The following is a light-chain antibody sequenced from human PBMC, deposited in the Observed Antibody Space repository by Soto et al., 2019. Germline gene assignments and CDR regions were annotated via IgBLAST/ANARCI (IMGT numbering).Light chain of an antibody. Sequence: QSVLTQPPSVSGAPRQRVTISCTGSSSNIGAGYDVHWYQQLPGTAPKLLIYGNNKRPSGVPDRYSGSKSGTSASLVITGLQTEDEADYYCQSYDSSLNGVVFGGGTKLTVL. CDR2: GNN. CDR3: QSYDSSLNGVV. CDR1: SSNIGAGYD. J-gene: IGLJ2*01. V-gene: IGLV1-40*01.